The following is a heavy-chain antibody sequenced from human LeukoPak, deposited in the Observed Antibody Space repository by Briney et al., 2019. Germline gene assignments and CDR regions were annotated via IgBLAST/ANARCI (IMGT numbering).Heavy chain of an antibody. D-gene: IGHD6-19*01. V-gene: IGHV4-39*01. Sequence: SETLPLTCTVSGGSISSSSYYWGWIRQPPGKGLEWIGSIYYSGSTYYNPSLKSRVTISVDTSKNQFSLKLSSVTAADTAVYYCAFFRYSSGYDAFDIWGQGTMVTVSS. J-gene: IGHJ3*02. CDR2: IYYSGST. CDR3: AFFRYSSGYDAFDI. CDR1: GGSISSSSYY.